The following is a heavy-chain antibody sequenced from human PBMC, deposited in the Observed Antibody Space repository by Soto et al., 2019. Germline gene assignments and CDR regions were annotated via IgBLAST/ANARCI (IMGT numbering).Heavy chain of an antibody. CDR3: AKDYGDYGLYWYVDL. CDR2: ISGSGGST. V-gene: IGHV3-23*01. Sequence: EVQLLESGGGLVQPGGSLRLSCAASGFTFSSYAMSWVRQAPGKWLEWVSAISGSGGSTYYADSVKGRFTISRDNSKNTLYLQMNSLRVEDTAVYYCAKDYGDYGLYWYVDLWGRGTLVTVSS. D-gene: IGHD4-17*01. CDR1: GFTFSSYA. J-gene: IGHJ2*01.